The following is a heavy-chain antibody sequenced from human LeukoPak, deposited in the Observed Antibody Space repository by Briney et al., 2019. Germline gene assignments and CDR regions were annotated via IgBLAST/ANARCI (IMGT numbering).Heavy chain of an antibody. CDR1: GFTFSTYA. Sequence: GGSLRLSCAASGFTFSTYAMNCGRQAPGNGLELVSGISGSGGRTYYSHSVEGRVTISRDNSQSTLFLPMSSLRVADTAIYSCAREADFFGSGSPSDSWGQGILVSVSS. J-gene: IGHJ4*02. CDR3: AREADFFGSGSPSDS. D-gene: IGHD3-10*01. V-gene: IGHV3-23*01. CDR2: ISGSGGRT.